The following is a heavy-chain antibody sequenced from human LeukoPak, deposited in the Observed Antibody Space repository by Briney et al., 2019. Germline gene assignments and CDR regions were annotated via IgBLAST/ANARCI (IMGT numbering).Heavy chain of an antibody. CDR3: TRGPPNWGYDY. V-gene: IGHV1-8*01. J-gene: IGHJ4*02. CDR1: GYTFTSYD. D-gene: IGHD7-27*01. Sequence: ASVKVSCTASGYTFTSYDINWVRQATGQGLEWMGWMSPNSGNTGYAQKFQGRVTMTRSTAMSTAYMELSSLRSEDTAVYYCTRGPPNWGYDYWGQGTLVTVSS. CDR2: MSPNSGNT.